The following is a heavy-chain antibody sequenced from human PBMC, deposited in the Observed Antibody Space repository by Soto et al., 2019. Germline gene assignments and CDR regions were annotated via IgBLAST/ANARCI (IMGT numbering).Heavy chain of an antibody. CDR3: ASGLWFGEYYFDY. Sequence: SETLSLTCTVSGGSISSSSYYWGWIRQPPGKGLEWIGSIYYSGSTYYNPSLKSRVTISVDTSKNQFSLKLSSVTAADTAVYYCASGLWFGEYYFDYWGQGTLVTVSS. J-gene: IGHJ4*02. CDR2: IYYSGST. V-gene: IGHV4-39*01. CDR1: GGSISSSSYY. D-gene: IGHD3-10*01.